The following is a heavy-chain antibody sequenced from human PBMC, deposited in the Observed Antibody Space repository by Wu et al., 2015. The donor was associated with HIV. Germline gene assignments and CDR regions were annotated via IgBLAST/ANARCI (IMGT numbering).Heavy chain of an antibody. J-gene: IGHJ4*02. Sequence: QVQLVQSGAEVKKPGASVKVSCKASGYTFTGYYMHWVRQAPGQGLEWMGRIIPIFGPPNYAQSFKGRVKITADAATTTSYMELSSLRSEDTAVYYCARSRRYYYESSGFAYLDYWGQGTLVTVSS. CDR3: ARSRRYYYESSGFAYLDY. CDR1: GYTFTGYY. CDR2: IIPIFGPP. D-gene: IGHD3-22*01. V-gene: IGHV1-2*02.